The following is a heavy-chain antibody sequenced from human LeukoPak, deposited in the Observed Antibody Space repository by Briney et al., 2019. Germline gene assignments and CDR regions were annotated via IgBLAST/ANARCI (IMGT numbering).Heavy chain of an antibody. Sequence: ASVKVSCKASGYTFTSYGISWVRQAPGQELEWMGWISAYNGNTNYAQKLQGRVTMTTDTSTSTAYMELRSLRSDDTAVYYCARGRLGLLWFGEFLGNDYWGQGTLVTVSS. J-gene: IGHJ4*02. CDR2: ISAYNGNT. CDR1: GYTFTSYG. V-gene: IGHV1-18*01. D-gene: IGHD3-10*01. CDR3: ARGRLGLLWFGEFLGNDY.